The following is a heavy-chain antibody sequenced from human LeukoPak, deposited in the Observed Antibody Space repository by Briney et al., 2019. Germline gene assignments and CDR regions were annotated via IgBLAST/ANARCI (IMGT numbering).Heavy chain of an antibody. CDR2: INSDGSST. D-gene: IGHD3-10*01. J-gene: IGHJ4*02. Sequence: GGSLRLSCAASGFTFSSYWMHWVRQAPGKGLVWVSRINSDGSSTSYADSVKGRFTISRDNAKDTLYLQMNSLRAEDTAVYYCARGFITMVRGVIITWGQGTLVTVSS. CDR1: GFTFSSYW. V-gene: IGHV3-74*01. CDR3: ARGFITMVRGVIIT.